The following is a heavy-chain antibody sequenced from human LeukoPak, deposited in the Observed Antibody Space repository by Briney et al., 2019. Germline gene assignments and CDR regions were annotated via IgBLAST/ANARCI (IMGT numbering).Heavy chain of an antibody. Sequence: GGSLRLSCAASGFTFTNAWMNWVRQAPGKGLEWVGRIKSKADGETIDYAAPVKGRFTFSRDDSKNMLYLQMNGLKSEDTAVYYCSTLTSRYLSDSWGQGTLVTVSS. CDR2: IKSKADGETI. D-gene: IGHD3-9*01. CDR1: GFTFTNAW. V-gene: IGHV3-15*07. J-gene: IGHJ4*02. CDR3: STLTSRYLSDS.